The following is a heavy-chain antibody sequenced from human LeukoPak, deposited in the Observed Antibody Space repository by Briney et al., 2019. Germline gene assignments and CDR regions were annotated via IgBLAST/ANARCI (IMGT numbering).Heavy chain of an antibody. CDR1: GFTFSSRW. J-gene: IGHJ4*02. D-gene: IGHD6-19*01. CDR3: ARGYSSGLHFDY. V-gene: IGHV3-74*01. CDR2: INTDGSTT. Sequence: GGSLRLSCVASGFTFSSRWMHRVRQAPGKGLVWVSIINTDGSTTRYADFVEGRFTISRDNARNTLYLEMNSLRVEDTAVYYCARGYSSGLHFDYWGQGTLVTVSS.